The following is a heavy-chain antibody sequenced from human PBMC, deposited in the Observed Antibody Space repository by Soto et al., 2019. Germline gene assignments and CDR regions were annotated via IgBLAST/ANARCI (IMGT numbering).Heavy chain of an antibody. Sequence: EVQLLESGGALVQPGGSLRLSCAASGFTFSSYAMSWVRQAPGKGLEWVSAISGSGCSTYYADSVKGRFTISRDNSKNTLYLQMNSLTAENTAVYYCAKELGAGNWRYFDHWGQGTLVTVSS. D-gene: IGHD1-20*01. CDR2: ISGSGCST. J-gene: IGHJ4*02. V-gene: IGHV3-23*01. CDR3: AKELGAGNWRYFDH. CDR1: GFTFSSYA.